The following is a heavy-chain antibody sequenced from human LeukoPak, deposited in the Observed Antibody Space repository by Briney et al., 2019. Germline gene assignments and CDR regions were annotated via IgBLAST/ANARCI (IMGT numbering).Heavy chain of an antibody. D-gene: IGHD2-2*02. CDR3: ARENIVVVPAAIKGGYYYYMDV. J-gene: IGHJ6*03. V-gene: IGHV3-21*01. CDR1: GFTFSSYS. Sequence: GGSLRLSCAASGFTFSSYSMNWVRQAPGKGLEWVSSISSSSSYIYYADSVKGRFTISRDNAKNSLYLQMNRLRAEDTAVYYCARENIVVVPAAIKGGYYYYMDVWGKGTTVTVSS. CDR2: ISSSSSYI.